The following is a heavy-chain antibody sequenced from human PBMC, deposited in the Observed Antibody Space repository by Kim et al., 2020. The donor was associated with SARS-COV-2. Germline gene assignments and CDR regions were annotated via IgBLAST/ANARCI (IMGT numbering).Heavy chain of an antibody. CDR2: ISYDGSNK. CDR1: GFTFSSYG. Sequence: GGSLRLSCAASGFTFSSYGMHWVRQAPGKGLEWVAVISYDGSNKYYADSVKGRFTISRDNSKNTLYLQMNSLRAEDTAVYYCAKDASEATGAFDIWGQGTMVTVSS. D-gene: IGHD3-10*01. CDR3: AKDASEATGAFDI. V-gene: IGHV3-30*18. J-gene: IGHJ3*02.